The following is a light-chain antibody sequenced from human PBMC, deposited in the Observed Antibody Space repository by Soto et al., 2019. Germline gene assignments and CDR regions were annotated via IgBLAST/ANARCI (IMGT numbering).Light chain of an antibody. V-gene: IGKV3-20*01. CDR2: DTV. CDR1: QSVSSSY. CDR3: QQYVNWPKT. J-gene: IGKJ1*01. Sequence: EIVLTQSPGTLSLSPGERATLSCRASQSVSSSYLAWYQQKPGQAPRLLIYDTVSRAAGVPGRFSGSGSGTEFTLTISSLQSEDYGVYFCQQYVNWPKTFGHGTKVDIK.